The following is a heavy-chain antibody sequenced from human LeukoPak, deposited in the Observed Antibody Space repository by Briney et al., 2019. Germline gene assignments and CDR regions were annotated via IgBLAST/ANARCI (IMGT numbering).Heavy chain of an antibody. J-gene: IGHJ4*02. CDR2: IYYSGST. CDR1: GGSISSSDYY. CDR3: ARGTYYYGSGTHYYFDH. V-gene: IGHV4-39*01. D-gene: IGHD3-10*01. Sequence: SETLSLTCTVSGGSISSSDYYWGWIRQPPGKGLEWIGSIYYSGSTYYNPSLKSRVTISVDTSKNQFSLKLSSGTAAYTAVYYCARGTYYYGSGTHYYFDHWGQGTLVTVSS.